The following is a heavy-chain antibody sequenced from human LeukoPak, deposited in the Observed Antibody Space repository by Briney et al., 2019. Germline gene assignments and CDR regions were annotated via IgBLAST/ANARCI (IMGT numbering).Heavy chain of an antibody. D-gene: IGHD1-26*01. CDR2: ISYDGSNK. CDR3: ARAPGSGVGY. V-gene: IGHV3-30*04. CDR1: GFTFSSYA. J-gene: IGHJ4*02. Sequence: PGRSLRLSCAASGFTFSSYAMHWVRQAPGKGLEWVAVISYDGSNKYYANSVKGRFTISRDNSKNTLYLQMNSLRAEDTAVYYCARAPGSGVGYWGQGTLVTVSS.